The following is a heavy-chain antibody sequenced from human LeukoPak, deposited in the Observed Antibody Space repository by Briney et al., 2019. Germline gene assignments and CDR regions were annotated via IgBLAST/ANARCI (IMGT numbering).Heavy chain of an antibody. Sequence: PGGSLRLSCAASGFTFNIFGMHWVRQVPGNGLEWLAVLWADGNTAHYADSVKGRFTISRDSSGNTLYLQMNSLRSEDTAVYYCVKESAADATFHFDYWGQGTLVTVSS. CDR1: GFTFNIFG. CDR3: VKESAADATFHFDY. J-gene: IGHJ4*02. CDR2: LWADGNTA. D-gene: IGHD6-13*01. V-gene: IGHV3-33*06.